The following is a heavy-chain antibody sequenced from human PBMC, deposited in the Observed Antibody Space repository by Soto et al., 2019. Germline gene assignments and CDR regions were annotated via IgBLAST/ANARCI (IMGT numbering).Heavy chain of an antibody. CDR1: GDSISSDKW. CDR2: MHHSGSR. V-gene: IGHV4-4*02. D-gene: IGHD1-1*01. CDR3: ARHDHMTPGFTYFDF. Sequence: QVQLQESGPGLVKPSGTLSLTCSVSGDSISSDKWWSWVRQSPGKGLEWIGEMHHSGSRHYKPSLRGRATISVDKSRNQFSLHLTSVTAADTALYFCARHDHMTPGFTYFDFWGQGILVTVSS. J-gene: IGHJ4*02.